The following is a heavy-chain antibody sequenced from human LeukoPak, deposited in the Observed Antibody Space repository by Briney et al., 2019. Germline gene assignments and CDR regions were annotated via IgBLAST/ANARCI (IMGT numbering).Heavy chain of an antibody. CDR3: ARLTMIVDGIAFDI. CDR1: GGSISSYY. D-gene: IGHD3-22*01. V-gene: IGHV4-4*07. J-gene: IGHJ3*02. Sequence: PSETLSLTCTVSGGSISSYYWSWIRQPAGKGLEWIGRIYTSGSTNYNPSLKSRVTMSVDTSKNQFSLKLSSVTAADTAVYYCARLTMIVDGIAFDIWGQGTMVTVSS. CDR2: IYTSGST.